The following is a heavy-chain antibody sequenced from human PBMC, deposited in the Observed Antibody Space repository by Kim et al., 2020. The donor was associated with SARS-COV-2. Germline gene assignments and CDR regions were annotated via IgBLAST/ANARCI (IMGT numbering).Heavy chain of an antibody. CDR1: GVTFNTFT. D-gene: IGHD2-15*01. CDR2: IVASGAAA. Sequence: GGSLRLSCAASGVTFNTFTMSWVRQAPGKGLQWVSTIVASGAAASYAGSVRGRFTISRDNSNNTLFLQMHSLGTDDSAIYYCAEGHRIHDYLCRGTVVTV. V-gene: IGHV3-23*01. CDR3: AEGHRIHDY. J-gene: IGHJ4*02.